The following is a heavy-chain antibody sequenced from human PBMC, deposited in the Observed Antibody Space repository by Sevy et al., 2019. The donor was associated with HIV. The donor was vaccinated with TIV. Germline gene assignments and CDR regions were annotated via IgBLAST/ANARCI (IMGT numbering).Heavy chain of an antibody. V-gene: IGHV1-18*01. CDR1: GYTFTSYG. CDR2: ISAYNGNT. J-gene: IGHJ5*02. CDR3: AREVQGNWFDP. Sequence: ASVNVSCKASGYTFTSYGISWVRQAPGQGLEWMGWISAYNGNTNYAQKLQGRVTMTTDTSTGTAYMELRSLRSDDTAVYYCAREVQGNWFDPWGQGTLVTVSS.